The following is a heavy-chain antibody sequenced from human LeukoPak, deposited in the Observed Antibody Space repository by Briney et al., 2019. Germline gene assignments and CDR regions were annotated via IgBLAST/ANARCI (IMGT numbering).Heavy chain of an antibody. D-gene: IGHD1-14*01. J-gene: IGHJ6*02. V-gene: IGHV1-69*13. CDR2: IIPIFGTA. Sequence: SVKVSCKASGGTFSSYAISWVRQAPGQGLEWMGGIIPIFGTANYAQKFQGRVTITADESTSTAYMELSSLRSEDTAVYYCAFLRVRNYYYGMDVWGQGTTVTVSS. CDR1: GGTFSSYA. CDR3: AFLRVRNYYYGMDV.